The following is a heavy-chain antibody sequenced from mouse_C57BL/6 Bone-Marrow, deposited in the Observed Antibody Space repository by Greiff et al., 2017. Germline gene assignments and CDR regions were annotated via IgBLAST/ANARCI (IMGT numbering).Heavy chain of an antibody. CDR3: ARSGPLGRSFDY. D-gene: IGHD4-1*01. CDR1: GYTFTSYW. CDR2: MYPTSGHT. V-gene: IGHV1-55*01. Sequence: VQLQQPGAELVKPGASVTMSCKASGYTFTSYWITWVKQRPGQGLGWIGDMYPTSGHTNYNEKFKSKAILTVDTSSNTAYMQLSSLTSEDSAVFYCARSGPLGRSFDYWGQGTTLTVSS. J-gene: IGHJ2*01.